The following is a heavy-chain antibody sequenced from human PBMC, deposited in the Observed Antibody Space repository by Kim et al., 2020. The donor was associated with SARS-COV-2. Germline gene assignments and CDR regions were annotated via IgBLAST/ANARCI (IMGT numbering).Heavy chain of an antibody. D-gene: IGHD6-19*01. CDR3: ARGGLGIAVDGPHQGLFDY. V-gene: IGHV1-18*04. CDR2: ISTYNGHT. Sequence: ASVKVSCKASGYTFTNYGISWVRQAPGQGLEWMGWISTYNGHTLYGQKFQGRVTMTTDTSTTTVYMELGSLRFDDTAVYYCARGGLGIAVDGPHQGLFDYWGQGTLVTVSS. J-gene: IGHJ4*02. CDR1: GYTFTNYG.